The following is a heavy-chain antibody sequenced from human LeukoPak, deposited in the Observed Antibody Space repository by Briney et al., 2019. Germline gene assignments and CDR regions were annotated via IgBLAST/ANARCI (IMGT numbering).Heavy chain of an antibody. D-gene: IGHD6-13*01. CDR3: ASAVAAAGDHYYYYMDV. CDR2: IYTSGST. CDR1: GGSISSYY. J-gene: IGHJ6*03. V-gene: IGHV4-4*07. Sequence: SETLSLTCTVSGGSISSYYWSWIRQPAGKGLEWIGRIYTSGSTNYNPSLKSRVTISVDTSKNQFSLKLSSVTAADTAVYYCASAVAAAGDHYYYYMDVWGKGTTVTVSS.